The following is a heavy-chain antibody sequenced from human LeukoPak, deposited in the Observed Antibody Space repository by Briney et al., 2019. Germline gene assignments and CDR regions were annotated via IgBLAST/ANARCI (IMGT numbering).Heavy chain of an antibody. V-gene: IGHV4-59*08. D-gene: IGHD1-20*01. J-gene: IGHJ4*02. CDR1: GGSISSYY. Sequence: SETLSLTCTVSGGSISSYYWSWIRQPPGKGLEWIGYIYYSGSTYYNPSLKSRVTISVDTSKNQFSLKLSSVTAADTAVYYCARHPFYNWNPRHFDYWGQGTLVTVSS. CDR2: IYYSGST. CDR3: ARHPFYNWNPRHFDY.